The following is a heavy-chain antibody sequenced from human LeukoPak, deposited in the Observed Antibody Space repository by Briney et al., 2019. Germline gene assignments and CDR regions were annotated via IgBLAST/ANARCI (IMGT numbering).Heavy chain of an antibody. V-gene: IGHV3-33*01. J-gene: IGHJ4*02. CDR1: GFSLSNYG. CDR2: IWYDGSNR. CDR3: ARGTGAKRYYFDL. D-gene: IGHD2-2*01. Sequence: PGGSLRFSCAASGFSLSNYGVHWVRQAPGKGLEWVTVIWYDGSNRYYADSVKGRITVSRDTSRNTLDLEINSLRVDDTAIYYCARGTGAKRYYFDLWGQGIMVTVSS.